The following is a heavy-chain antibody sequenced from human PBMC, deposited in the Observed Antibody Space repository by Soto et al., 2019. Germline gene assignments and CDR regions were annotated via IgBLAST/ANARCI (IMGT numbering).Heavy chain of an antibody. V-gene: IGHV3-7*01. Sequence: EVQLVESGGGLVQPGGSLRLSCAASRFTFSKYWMSWVRQAPGKGPEWVANISPAGSEKFYVGSVKGRFTISRDNAENSVFLQMNSLRADDTAVYYCARDQGYLGYWGQGAPVTVSS. CDR3: ARDQGYLGY. J-gene: IGHJ4*02. CDR2: ISPAGSEK. CDR1: RFTFSKYW. D-gene: IGHD3-16*02.